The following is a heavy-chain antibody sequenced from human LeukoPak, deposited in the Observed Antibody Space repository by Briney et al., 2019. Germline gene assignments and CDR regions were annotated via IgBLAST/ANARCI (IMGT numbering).Heavy chain of an antibody. Sequence: PGGSLRLSCAASGFTFANYVTHWVRQGPGKGLEWVAVTSPDEGLKFYGDSVKGRFTISRDNSKNTLYLQMNNLRAEDTAVYYCAKTRGSGPFDYWGQGTLVTVSS. D-gene: IGHD3-10*01. CDR3: AKTRGSGPFDY. CDR2: TSPDEGLK. J-gene: IGHJ4*02. V-gene: IGHV3-30*04. CDR1: GFTFANYV.